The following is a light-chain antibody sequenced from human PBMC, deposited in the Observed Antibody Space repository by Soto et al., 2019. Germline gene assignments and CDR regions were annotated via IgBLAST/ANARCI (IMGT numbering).Light chain of an antibody. V-gene: IGKV1-5*01. CDR3: HQYNSYSRT. CDR1: QSISSW. CDR2: DAS. Sequence: DIQMTQSPSTLSASVGARVTITCRASQSISSWLAWYQQKPGKAPKLLIYDASSLESGVPSRFSGSGSGSEFTLTISSLQPDDFATYYCHQYNSYSRTFGQGTKLEIK. J-gene: IGKJ2*01.